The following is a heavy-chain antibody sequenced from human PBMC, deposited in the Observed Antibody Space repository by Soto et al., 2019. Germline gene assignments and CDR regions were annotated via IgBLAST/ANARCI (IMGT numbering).Heavy chain of an antibody. CDR2: MNPNSGNT. Sequence: QVQLVQSGAEVKKPGASVKVSCKASGYTFTSYDINWVRQATGQGLEWMGWMNPNSGNTGYAQKSXGXXTTPRNTPISTAYMELTSPRSEGPAVAYCARERTGPTSMDGWGQGTTVTVSS. J-gene: IGHJ6*02. V-gene: IGHV1-8*01. CDR1: GYTFTSYD. CDR3: ARERTGPTSMDG. D-gene: IGHD1-1*01.